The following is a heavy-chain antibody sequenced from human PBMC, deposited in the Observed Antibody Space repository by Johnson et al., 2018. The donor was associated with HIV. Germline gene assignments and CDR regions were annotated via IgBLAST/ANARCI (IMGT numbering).Heavy chain of an antibody. J-gene: IGHJ3*02. Sequence: VQLVESGGGVVQPGRSLRLSCAASGFTFSSYAMHWVRQAPGKGLEWVAVISYDGSNKYYADSVKGRFTISRDNSKNTLYLQMNSLRAEDTAVYYCARGAAAGSGAFDIWGQGTMATVSS. CDR1: GFTFSSYA. CDR2: ISYDGSNK. CDR3: ARGAAAGSGAFDI. D-gene: IGHD6-13*01. V-gene: IGHV3-30-3*01.